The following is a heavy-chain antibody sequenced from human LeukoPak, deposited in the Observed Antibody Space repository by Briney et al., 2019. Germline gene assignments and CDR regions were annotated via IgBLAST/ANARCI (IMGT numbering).Heavy chain of an antibody. CDR3: AREFKISWIQLWGGSHDAFDI. V-gene: IGHV4-38-2*02. CDR1: GYSISSGYY. J-gene: IGHJ3*02. Sequence: SETLSLTCTVSGYSISSGYYWGWTRQPPGKGLEWIGSIYHSGSTYYNPSLKSRVTISVDTSKNQFSLKLSSVTAADTAVYYCAREFKISWIQLWGGSHDAFDIWGQGTMATVSS. D-gene: IGHD5-18*01. CDR2: IYHSGST.